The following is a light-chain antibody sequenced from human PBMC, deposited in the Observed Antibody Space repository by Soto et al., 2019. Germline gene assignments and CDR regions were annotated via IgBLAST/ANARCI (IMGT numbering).Light chain of an antibody. CDR1: QSISSS. J-gene: IGKJ2*01. CDR3: QQSYSTPHT. Sequence: DIQMTQSPSSLSAYVGDRVTITCRASQSISSSLNWYQQKPGKAPKLLIYAASSLQSGVPSRFSGSVSGTDFTLTISSLQPEDFATYYCQQSYSTPHTFGQGTKLEIK. CDR2: AAS. V-gene: IGKV1-39*01.